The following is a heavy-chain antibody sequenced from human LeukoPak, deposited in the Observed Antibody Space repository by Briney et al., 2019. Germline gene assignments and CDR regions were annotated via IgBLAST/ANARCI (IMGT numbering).Heavy chain of an antibody. CDR2: MNPNSGNT. V-gene: IGHV1-8*01. D-gene: IGHD6-19*01. CDR1: GYTFTSYD. J-gene: IGHJ6*03. Sequence: ASVKVSCKASGYTFTSYDINWVRQATGQGLEWMGWMNPNSGNTGYAQKFQGRVTMTRNTSISTAYMELSSLRSEDTAVYYCARSSGWYGGRYYYYYYMDVWGKGTTVTISS. CDR3: ARSSGWYGGRYYYYYYMDV.